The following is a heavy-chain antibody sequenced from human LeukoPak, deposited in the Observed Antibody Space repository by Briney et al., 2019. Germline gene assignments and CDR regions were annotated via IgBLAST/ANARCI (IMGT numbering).Heavy chain of an antibody. D-gene: IGHD2-2*01. Sequence: PSETLSLTCTVSGGSISSYYWSWIRQPAGKGLEWIGRIYTSGSTNYNPSLKSRVTMSVDTSKNQFSLKLSSVTAADTAVYYCAREYCSSTSCYCVNWFDPWGQGTLVTVSS. J-gene: IGHJ5*02. V-gene: IGHV4-4*07. CDR1: GGSISSYY. CDR2: IYTSGST. CDR3: AREYCSSTSCYCVNWFDP.